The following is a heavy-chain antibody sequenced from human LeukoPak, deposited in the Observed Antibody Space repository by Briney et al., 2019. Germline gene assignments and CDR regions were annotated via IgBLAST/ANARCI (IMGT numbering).Heavy chain of an antibody. CDR3: ARRLSGYCSTFDY. CDR1: GGSITSYY. J-gene: IGHJ4*02. CDR2: IYYSGST. Sequence: SETLSLTCTVSGGSITSYYWSWIRQPPGKGLEYIGYIYYSGSTNYSPSLKSRLTMSLDSSKNQFSLRLSSVTAADTAIYYCARRLSGYCSTFDYWGPGNMVTVSS. V-gene: IGHV4-59*08. D-gene: IGHD3-22*01.